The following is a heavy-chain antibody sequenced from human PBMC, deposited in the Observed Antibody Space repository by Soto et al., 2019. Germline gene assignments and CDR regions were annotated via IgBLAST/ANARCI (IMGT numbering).Heavy chain of an antibody. CDR3: ARGNLGGFDL. CDR1: GFTFDYYW. CDR2: IQNDGSRT. Sequence: GGSLRLSCAASGFTFDYYWMHWVRQAPGQGLVWVAHIQNDGSRTTYADSVKGRFTISRDNAKNTMYLQMNSLGAEDTAVYYCARGNLGGFDLWGKGTTVTVSS. D-gene: IGHD2-15*01. V-gene: IGHV3-74*01. J-gene: IGHJ6*04.